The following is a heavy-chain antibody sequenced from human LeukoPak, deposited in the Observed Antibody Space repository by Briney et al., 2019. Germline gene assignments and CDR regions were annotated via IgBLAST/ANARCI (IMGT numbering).Heavy chain of an antibody. V-gene: IGHV3-48*04. CDR1: GLSLSSNN. CDR2: ISAGSGTV. CDR3: TKDLGLRRMI. J-gene: IGHJ2*01. Sequence: GGPLRLSCAASGLSLSSNNMHWVRQAPGGGLEGLSYISAGSGTVFSADSVKGRFSISRDNARESLFLQMNSLRVDDTAVYYCTKDLGLRRMIWGRGTLVIVSS. D-gene: IGHD1-14*01.